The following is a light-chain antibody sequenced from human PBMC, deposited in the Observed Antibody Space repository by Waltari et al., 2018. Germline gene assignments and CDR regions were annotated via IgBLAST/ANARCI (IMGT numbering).Light chain of an antibody. CDR2: DVN. Sequence: QSALTQPAPVSGSPGQSPPISCTGTSSDVGEYQYVSWYQQHPGKAPKLIIYDVNSRPSGVSNRFSGPKSGNTASLTISGLQAEDEAHYYCNSYTVFGTLVFGTGTKVTVL. CDR3: NSYTVFGTLV. V-gene: IGLV2-14*03. CDR1: SSDVGEYQY. J-gene: IGLJ1*01.